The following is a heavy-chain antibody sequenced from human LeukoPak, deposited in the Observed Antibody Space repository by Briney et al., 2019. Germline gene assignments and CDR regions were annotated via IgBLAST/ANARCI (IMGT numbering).Heavy chain of an antibody. CDR2: IYHSGST. J-gene: IGHJ5*02. V-gene: IGHV4-38-2*02. CDR1: GYSISSGYY. CDR3: ARSIAGLNWFDP. Sequence: SETLSLTCTVSGYSISSGYYWGWIRQPPGKGLEWIGSIYHSGSTYYNPSLKSRVTISVDTSKNQFSLKLSSATAADTAVYYCARSIAGLNWFDPWGQGTLVTVSS. D-gene: IGHD1-20*01.